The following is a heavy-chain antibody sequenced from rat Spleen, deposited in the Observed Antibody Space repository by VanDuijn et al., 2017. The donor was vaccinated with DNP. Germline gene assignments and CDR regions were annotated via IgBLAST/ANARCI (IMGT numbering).Heavy chain of an antibody. CDR2: ISYDGSRT. Sequence: EVQLVESGGGLVQPGRSLKVSCVASGFIFSDYAMAWVRQAPKKGLEWVASISYDGSRTDYRDSVKGRFTVSRDNAKNTLYLQVDSLRSEDTATYFCARPDYWGQGVMVTVSS. CDR1: GFIFSDYA. J-gene: IGHJ2*01. CDR3: ARPDY. V-gene: IGHV5-17*01.